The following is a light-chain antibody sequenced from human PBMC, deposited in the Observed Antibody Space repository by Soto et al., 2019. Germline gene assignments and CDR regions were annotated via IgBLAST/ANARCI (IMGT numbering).Light chain of an antibody. V-gene: IGLV3-21*01. CDR3: QVWDTSSDHPV. CDR2: DNR. Sequence: SYELTQPPSVSVAPGQTASISCGGNNIGIKDVYWYQQQPGQAPVLVIYDNRDRPSGIPERFSGSNSGNTATLTISRVEAGDEADYYCQVWDTSSDHPVFGGGNKVTVL. CDR1: NIGIKD. J-gene: IGLJ2*01.